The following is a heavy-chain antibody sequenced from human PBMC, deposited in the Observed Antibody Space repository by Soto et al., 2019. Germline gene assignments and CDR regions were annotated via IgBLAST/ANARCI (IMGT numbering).Heavy chain of an antibody. CDR2: ISYDGSNK. J-gene: IGHJ4*02. CDR1: GFTFSSYG. CDR3: ANKYGDYPY. Sequence: QVQLVESGGGVVQPGRSLRLSCAASGFTFSSYGMHWVRQAPGKGLEWVAVISYDGSNKYYADSVKGRFTISRDNSKSTLYLQKNSRRAEDTAVYYCANKYGDYPYWGQGTLVTVSS. D-gene: IGHD4-17*01. V-gene: IGHV3-30*18.